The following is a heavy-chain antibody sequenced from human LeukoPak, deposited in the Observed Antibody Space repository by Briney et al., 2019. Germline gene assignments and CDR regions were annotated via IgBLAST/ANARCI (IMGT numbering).Heavy chain of an antibody. D-gene: IGHD6-19*01. V-gene: IGHV3-21*01. J-gene: IGHJ5*02. CDR2: ISSSSSYI. Sequence: AGRSLRLSCAASGFTFSSYSMNSVRQAPGKGLEWVSSISSSSSYIYYADSVKGRSTISRDNAKNSLYLQTNSLRAERQAVYECARGPQWLVRETNWFDTWVQGTLVTVSS. CDR1: GFTFSSYS. CDR3: ARGPQWLVRETNWFDT.